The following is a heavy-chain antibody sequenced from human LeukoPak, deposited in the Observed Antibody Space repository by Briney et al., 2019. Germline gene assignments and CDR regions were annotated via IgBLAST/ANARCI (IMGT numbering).Heavy chain of an antibody. CDR2: INAGNDNT. CDR1: GYTFTSYA. J-gene: IGHJ4*02. Sequence: ASVKVSCKASGYTFTSYAMHWVRQAPGQRLEWMGWINAGNDNTKYSQKLQGRVTITRDTSATTAYMELSSLRSEDTAVYYCARDHSSSWYFDYWGQGTLVTVSS. CDR3: ARDHSSSWYFDY. D-gene: IGHD6-13*01. V-gene: IGHV1-3*01.